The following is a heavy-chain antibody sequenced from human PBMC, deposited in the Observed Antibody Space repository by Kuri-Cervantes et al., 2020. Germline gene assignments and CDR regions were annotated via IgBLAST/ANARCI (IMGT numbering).Heavy chain of an antibody. V-gene: IGHV3-72*01. CDR3: ARDQPKEDYYYMDV. J-gene: IGHJ6*03. CDR1: GFTFSDHY. CDR2: TRNKANSYTT. Sequence: GESLKISCAASGFTFSDHYMDWVRQAPGKGLERVGRTRNKANSYTTEYAASVKGRFTISRDDSKNSLYLQMNSLKTEDTAVYYCARDQPKEDYYYMDVWGKGTTVTVSS.